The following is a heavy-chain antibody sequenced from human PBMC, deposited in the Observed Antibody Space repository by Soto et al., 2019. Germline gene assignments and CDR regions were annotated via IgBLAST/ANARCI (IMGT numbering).Heavy chain of an antibody. J-gene: IGHJ3*02. CDR2: IYTSGST. Sequence: PPETLSLTCTVSGGSISSCYWSWIRQPAGKGLEWIGRIYTSGSTNYNPSLKSRVTMSVDTSKNQFSLKLSSVTAADTAVYYCARGGSNDWQVAFDIWGQGTMVTVSS. V-gene: IGHV4-4*07. CDR3: ARGGSNDWQVAFDI. CDR1: GGSISSCY. D-gene: IGHD3-9*01.